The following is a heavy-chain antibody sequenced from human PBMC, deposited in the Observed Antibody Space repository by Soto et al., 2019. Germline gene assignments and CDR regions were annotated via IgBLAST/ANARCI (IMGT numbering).Heavy chain of an antibody. CDR3: ARDRDGSGSDAFDI. Sequence: QVQLVESGGGVVQPGRSLRLSCAASGFTFRTYAMQWVRQAPGKGLEWVAVISYDGSNKHYADSVKGRFTISRDNSKNTLYLRMNSLRGEDTAVYYCARDRDGSGSDAFDIWGQGTMVTVSS. V-gene: IGHV3-30-3*01. J-gene: IGHJ3*02. D-gene: IGHD6-19*01. CDR2: ISYDGSNK. CDR1: GFTFRTYA.